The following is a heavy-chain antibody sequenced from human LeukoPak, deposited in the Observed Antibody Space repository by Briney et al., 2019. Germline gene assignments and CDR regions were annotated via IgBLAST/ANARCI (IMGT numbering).Heavy chain of an antibody. CDR1: GFTFSYYG. J-gene: IGHJ4*02. CDR2: IYSGGTT. V-gene: IGHV3-66*01. CDR3: ARDRRGYGGNFDY. Sequence: GGSLRLSCAASGFTFSYYGMHWVRQAPGKGLEWVSVIYSGGTTSSADSVKGRFTISRDNSKNTLYLQMNSLRAEDTALYYCARDRRGYGGNFDYWGQGTLVTVSS. D-gene: IGHD4-23*01.